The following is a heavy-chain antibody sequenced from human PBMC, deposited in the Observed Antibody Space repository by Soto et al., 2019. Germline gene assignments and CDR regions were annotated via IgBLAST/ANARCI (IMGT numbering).Heavy chain of an antibody. CDR1: GITVSSNY. CDR2: IYRGGSA. Sequence: GGSLRLSCAASGITVSSNYTGWVRQAPGKGLQWVPAIYRGGSAYYADSVKGRFTISRDNAKNSLYLQMNSLRAEDTAVYYCARDYVRIAVAGLYYYYYGMDVWGQGTTVTVSS. CDR3: ARDYVRIAVAGLYYYYYGMDV. J-gene: IGHJ6*02. D-gene: IGHD6-19*01. V-gene: IGHV3-66*01.